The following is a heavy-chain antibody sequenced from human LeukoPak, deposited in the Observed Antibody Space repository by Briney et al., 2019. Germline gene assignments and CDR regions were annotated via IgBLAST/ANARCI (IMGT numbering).Heavy chain of an antibody. V-gene: IGHV1-69*02. Sequence: SVKVSSKASGGTFSIYTISWVRQTPGQGLEWMGRIIPILGIANYAQKFQGRVTITADKSTSTAYMELSSLRSEDTAVYYCASEYYDSSGYYRWGQGTLVTVSS. D-gene: IGHD3-22*01. CDR3: ASEYYDSSGYYR. J-gene: IGHJ5*02. CDR2: IIPILGIA. CDR1: GGTFSIYT.